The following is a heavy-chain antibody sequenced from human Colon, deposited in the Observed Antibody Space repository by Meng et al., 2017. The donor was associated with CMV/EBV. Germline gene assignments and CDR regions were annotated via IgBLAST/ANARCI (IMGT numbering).Heavy chain of an antibody. D-gene: IGHD3-10*01. CDR2: INTNTGNP. Sequence: KASGHTFNTYAMDWVRKAPGQGLEWMGWINTNTGNPTYAQGFTERFVFSFDTSVSTAYLQISSLRAEDTAVYYCAREGEDAYYNLDCWGQGTLVTVSS. J-gene: IGHJ4*02. CDR1: GHTFNTYA. V-gene: IGHV7-4-1*02. CDR3: AREGEDAYYNLDC.